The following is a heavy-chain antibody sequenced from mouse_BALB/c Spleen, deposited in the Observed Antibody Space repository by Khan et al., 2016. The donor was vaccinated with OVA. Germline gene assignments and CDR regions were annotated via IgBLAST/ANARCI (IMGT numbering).Heavy chain of an antibody. J-gene: IGHJ2*01. CDR3: ARGNYYGYYFDY. V-gene: IGHV3-2*02. CDR2: ISYSDVT. Sequence: EVKLLESGPGLVKPSQSLSLTCTVTGYSITSGYAWNWIRQFPGNKLEWMGYISYSDVTNYNPSLKSRISITRDTSKNQFFLQLNSVTTEDTATYYCARGNYYGYYFDYWGHGTTLTVSS. D-gene: IGHD1-1*01. CDR1: GYSITSGYA.